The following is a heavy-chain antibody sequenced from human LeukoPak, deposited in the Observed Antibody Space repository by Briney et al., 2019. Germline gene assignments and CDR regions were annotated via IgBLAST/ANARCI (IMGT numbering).Heavy chain of an antibody. CDR1: GFTFDDYA. V-gene: IGHV3-9*01. CDR2: ISWNSGSI. Sequence: VHLGGSLRLSCATSGFTFDDYAMHWVRQAPGRGLEWVSGISWNSGSIGYADSVKGRFTISRDNAKNSLYLQMNSLRAEDTALYFCAKDESHTYGMDVWGQGTTVTVSS. J-gene: IGHJ6*02. CDR3: AKDESHTYGMDV.